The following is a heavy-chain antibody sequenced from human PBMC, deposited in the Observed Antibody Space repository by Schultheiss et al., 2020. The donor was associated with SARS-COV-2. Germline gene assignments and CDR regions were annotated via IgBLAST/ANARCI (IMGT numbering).Heavy chain of an antibody. Sequence: ASVKVSCKASGYTFTSYGISWVRQAPGQGLEWMGWISAYNGNTNYAQKLQGRVTMTTDTSTSTAYMELRSLRSDDTAVYYCARGHQLPSHYYYYGMDVWCQGTTVTVSS. CDR2: ISAYNGNT. CDR3: ARGHQLPSHYYYYGMDV. V-gene: IGHV1-18*01. CDR1: GYTFTSYG. J-gene: IGHJ6*02. D-gene: IGHD2-2*01.